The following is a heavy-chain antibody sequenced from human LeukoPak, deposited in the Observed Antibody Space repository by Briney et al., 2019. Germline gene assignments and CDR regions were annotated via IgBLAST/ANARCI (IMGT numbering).Heavy chain of an antibody. Sequence: SETLSLTCAVSGGSISSGGYYWSWIRQHPGKGLEWIGYIYYSGSTYYNPSLKSRVTISVDTSKNQFSLKLSSVTAADTAVYYCARETETNYFDYWGQGTLVTVSS. CDR3: ARETETNYFDY. CDR2: IYYSGST. V-gene: IGHV4-31*11. CDR1: GGSISSGGYY. J-gene: IGHJ4*02.